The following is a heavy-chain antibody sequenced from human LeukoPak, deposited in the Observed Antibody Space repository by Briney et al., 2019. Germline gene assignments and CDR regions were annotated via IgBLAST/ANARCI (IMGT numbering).Heavy chain of an antibody. D-gene: IGHD3-16*01. Sequence: PGPSLRLSCTAPGFTVSSVWMTWVRQAPGKWLDWVVRIKSRTDGETTDYAAPVKGRFSISRDDSENTLYLQMNSLKNEDTAVYFCTTVHGAGPVNFDYWGQGGLVTVSS. J-gene: IGHJ4*02. V-gene: IGHV3-15*01. CDR3: TTVHGAGPVNFDY. CDR2: IKSRTDGETT. CDR1: GFTVSSVW.